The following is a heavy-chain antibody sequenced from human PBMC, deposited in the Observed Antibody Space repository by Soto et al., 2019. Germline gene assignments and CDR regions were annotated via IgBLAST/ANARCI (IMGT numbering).Heavy chain of an antibody. V-gene: IGHV4-4*02. J-gene: IGHJ3*02. CDR2: IYHSGST. CDR1: GGSISSSNW. CDR3: ARLPRELLSANAAFDI. Sequence: SETLSLTCAVSGGSISSSNWWSWVRQPTGKGLEWIGEIYHSGSTNYNPSLKSRVTISVDKSKNQFSLKLSSVTAADTAVYYCARLPRELLSANAAFDIWGQGTMVTVS. D-gene: IGHD1-26*01.